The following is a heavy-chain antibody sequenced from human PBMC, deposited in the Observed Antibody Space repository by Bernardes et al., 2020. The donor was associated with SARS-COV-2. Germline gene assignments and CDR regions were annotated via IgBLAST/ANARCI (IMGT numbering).Heavy chain of an antibody. CDR1: GGTFSSYV. J-gene: IGHJ4*02. CDR3: ARGADIVVVVTATVSDIQFDY. V-gene: IGHV1-69*13. CDR2: IIPIFGIA. Sequence: SVKVSCKASGGTFSSYVISWVRQAPGQGLEWMGGIIPIFGIANYAQKFQGRVTITADESTSTAYMELSSLRSEDTAVYYCARGADIVVVVTATVSDIQFDYWGQGTLVTVSS. D-gene: IGHD2-15*01.